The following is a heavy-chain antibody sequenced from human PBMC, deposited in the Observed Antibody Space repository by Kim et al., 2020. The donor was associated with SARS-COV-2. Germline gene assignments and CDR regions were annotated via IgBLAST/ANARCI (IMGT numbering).Heavy chain of an antibody. J-gene: IGHJ4*02. V-gene: IGHV4-39*01. Sequence: SETLSLTCTVSGGSISSSSHFWGWIRQPPGKGLEWIGSIYYSGSAYYNPSLKSRVTISVDTSKNQFSLTVSSVTAADTAVYYCARLLLNYGDLTFDYWGQGSLVTVSS. D-gene: IGHD4-17*01. CDR1: GGSISSSSHF. CDR3: ARLLLNYGDLTFDY. CDR2: IYYSGSA.